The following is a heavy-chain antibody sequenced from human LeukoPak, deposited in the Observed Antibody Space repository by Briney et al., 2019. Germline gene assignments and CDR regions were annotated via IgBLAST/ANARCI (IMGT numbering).Heavy chain of an antibody. V-gene: IGHV1-18*01. CDR3: AREFRYSSGWLQGPNINWFDP. D-gene: IGHD6-19*01. CDR2: ISAYNGNT. J-gene: IGHJ5*02. CDR1: GYTFTSYG. Sequence: ASVKVSCKASGYTFTSYGISWVRQAPGQGLEWMGLISAYNGNTNYAQKLLGRVTMTTDTSTSTAYMELRSLRSDDTAVYYCAREFRYSSGWLQGPNINWFDPWGQGTLVTVSS.